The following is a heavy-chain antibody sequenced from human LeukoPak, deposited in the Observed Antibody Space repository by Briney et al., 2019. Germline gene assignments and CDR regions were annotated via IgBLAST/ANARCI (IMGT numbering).Heavy chain of an antibody. CDR2: MNPNSGNT. V-gene: IGHV1-8*01. J-gene: IGHJ4*02. Sequence: ASVKVSCKASGYTFTSYDINWVRQATGQGLEWMRWMNPNSGNTGYAQKFQGRVTMTRNTSISTAYMELSSLRSEDTAVYYCARGGDNFGIRDYWGQGTLVTVSS. CDR1: GYTFTSYD. CDR3: ARGGDNFGIRDY. D-gene: IGHD3-10*01.